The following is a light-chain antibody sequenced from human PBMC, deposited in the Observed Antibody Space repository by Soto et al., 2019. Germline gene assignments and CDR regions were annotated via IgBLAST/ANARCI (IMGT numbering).Light chain of an antibody. CDR1: QTVSNN. J-gene: IGKJ1*01. CDR2: GAS. Sequence: EIVMTQSPATLSVSPGERATLFCRASQTVSNNLAWYQQKPGQAPRLLIYGASTRATGIPASFSGSGSATEFTLTISSLQSADFAVYYCQQYNNWPPWTFGHGTKVDI. V-gene: IGKV3-15*01. CDR3: QQYNNWPPWT.